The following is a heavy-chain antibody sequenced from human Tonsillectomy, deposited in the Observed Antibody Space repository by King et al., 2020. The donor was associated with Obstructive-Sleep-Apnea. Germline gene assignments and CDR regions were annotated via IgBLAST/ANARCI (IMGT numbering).Heavy chain of an antibody. V-gene: IGHV3-30*02. D-gene: IGHD1-26*01. CDR3: APTVGTTLFDY. CDR1: GFTFSSYG. Sequence: VQLVESGGGVVQPGGSLRLSCAASGFTFSSYGMHWVRQAPGKGLEWVAFIRYDGSNADSVKGRFTISRDNSKNTLYLQMNSLRAEDTAVYYCAPTVGTTLFDYWGQGTLVTVSS. J-gene: IGHJ4*02. CDR2: IRYDGS.